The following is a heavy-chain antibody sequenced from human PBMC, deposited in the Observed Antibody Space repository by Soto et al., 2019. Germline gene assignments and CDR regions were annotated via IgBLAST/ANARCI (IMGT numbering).Heavy chain of an antibody. V-gene: IGHV4-30-2*01. CDR2: IYHSGST. J-gene: IGHJ4*02. CDR3: ASFDILTGYGY. Sequence: PSETLSLTCAVSGGSISSGGYSWSWIRQPPGKGLEWIGYIYHSGSTYYNPSLKSRVTISVDRSKNQFSLKLSSVTAADTAVYYCASFDILTGYGYWGQGTLVTVSS. CDR1: GGSISSGGYS. D-gene: IGHD3-9*01.